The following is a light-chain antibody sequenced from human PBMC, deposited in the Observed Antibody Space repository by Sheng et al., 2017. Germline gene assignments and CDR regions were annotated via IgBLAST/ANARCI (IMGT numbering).Light chain of an antibody. Sequence: DIQMTQSPSTLSASVGDRVTITCRASQSVGQSLAWYQQKPGKAPKLLIYDASNLETGVPSRFSGSGSGTDFTFTISSLQPEDIATYYCQQYDNLPLTFGGGTKVEIK. J-gene: IGKJ4*01. V-gene: IGKV1-33*01. CDR1: QSVGQS. CDR3: QQYDNLPLT. CDR2: DAS.